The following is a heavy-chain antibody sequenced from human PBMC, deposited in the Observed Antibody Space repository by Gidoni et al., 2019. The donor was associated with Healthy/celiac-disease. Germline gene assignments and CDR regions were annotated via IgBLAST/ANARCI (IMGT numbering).Heavy chain of an antibody. V-gene: IGHV3-9*01. Sequence: EVQLVESGGGLVQPGRSLRLSCAASGFTFDDDAMPWVRQAPGKGLELVSGISWNSGSIGYAASVKGRFTISRDNPKNSLYLQMNSLRAEDTALYYCAKDMGFGESLPYYFDYWGQGTLVTVSS. J-gene: IGHJ4*02. CDR1: GFTFDDDA. CDR3: AKDMGFGESLPYYFDY. CDR2: ISWNSGSI. D-gene: IGHD3-10*01.